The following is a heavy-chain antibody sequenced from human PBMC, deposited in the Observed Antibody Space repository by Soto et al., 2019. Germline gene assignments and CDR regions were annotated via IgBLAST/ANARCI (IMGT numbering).Heavy chain of an antibody. CDR2: INHSGST. CDR1: GGSFSGYY. D-gene: IGHD3-3*01. CDR3: AGMTRLGVLFEY. V-gene: IGHV4-34*01. J-gene: IGHJ4*02. Sequence: SETLSLTCAVYGGSFSGYYWSWIRQPPGKGLEWIGEINHSGSTNYNPSLKSRVTISVDTSKNQFSLKLSSVTAADTAVYYCAGMTRLGVLFEYWGQGTLVTVSS.